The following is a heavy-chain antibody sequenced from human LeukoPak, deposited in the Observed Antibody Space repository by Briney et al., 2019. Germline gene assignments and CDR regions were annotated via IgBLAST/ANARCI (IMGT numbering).Heavy chain of an antibody. J-gene: IGHJ4*02. CDR1: GFTFSSYA. CDR3: AKDPDGTMVRGVIIMYFDH. D-gene: IGHD3-10*01. V-gene: IGHV3-23*01. Sequence: GGSLRLSCAASGFTFSSYAMNWVRQAPGKGLEWVSIIFGNGDTTYYADSVKGRFTVSRDNSKDTLDLQMNSLRAEDTAVYYCAKDPDGTMVRGVIIMYFDHWGQGTLVTVSS. CDR2: IFGNGDTT.